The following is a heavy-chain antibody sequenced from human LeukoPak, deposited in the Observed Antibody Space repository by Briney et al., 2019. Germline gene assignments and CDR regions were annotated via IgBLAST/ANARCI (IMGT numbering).Heavy chain of an antibody. CDR2: ISAYNGNT. CDR1: GYTFTSYG. J-gene: IGHJ6*02. D-gene: IGHD3-10*01. Sequence: GASVKVSCKASGYTFTSYGISWVRQAPGQGLEWMGWISAYNGNTTYAQKLQGRVTMTTDTSTSTAYMELRSLRSDDTAVYYCARGIMVRGVISDHYYYYYGMDVWGQGTTVTVSS. CDR3: ARGIMVRGVISDHYYYYYGMDV. V-gene: IGHV1-18*01.